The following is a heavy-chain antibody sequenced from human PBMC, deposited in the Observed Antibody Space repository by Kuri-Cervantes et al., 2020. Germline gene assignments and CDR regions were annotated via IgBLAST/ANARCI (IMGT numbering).Heavy chain of an antibody. CDR2: ISYDGSNK. J-gene: IGHJ4*02. V-gene: IGHV3-30-3*01. CDR3: ARDSMPYYYYDSSGYDY. D-gene: IGHD3-22*01. CDR1: GFTFSSYA. Sequence: GESLKISCAASGFTFSSYAMHWVRQAPGKGLEWVAVISYDGSNKYYADSVKSRFTISRDNSKNTLYLQMNSLRAEDTAVYYCARDSMPYYYYDSSGYDYWGQGTLVTVSS.